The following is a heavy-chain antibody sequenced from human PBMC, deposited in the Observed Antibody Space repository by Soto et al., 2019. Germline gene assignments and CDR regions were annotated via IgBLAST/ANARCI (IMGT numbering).Heavy chain of an antibody. V-gene: IGHV4-34*01. J-gene: IGHJ4*02. Sequence: QVQLQQWGAGLLKPSETLSLTCAVYGGSFSGYSWSWIRQPPGKGLEWIGEINHSGSTNYNPSIKSRDTISVDTSKNQFSRKLSSVTYSDTAVYYCARKRYSYGYYFDHWGQGTLVTVSS. D-gene: IGHD5-18*01. CDR3: ARKRYSYGYYFDH. CDR1: GGSFSGYS. CDR2: INHSGST.